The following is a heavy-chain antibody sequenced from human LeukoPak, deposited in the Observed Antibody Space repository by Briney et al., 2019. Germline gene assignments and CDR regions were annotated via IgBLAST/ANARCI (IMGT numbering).Heavy chain of an antibody. CDR1: GGSISSSNYY. CDR3: ARGLWFGDENPPYFDY. D-gene: IGHD3-10*01. CDR2: IYTSEST. V-gene: IGHV4-61*02. J-gene: IGHJ4*02. Sequence: PSETLSLTCTVSGGSISSSNYYWSWIRQPAGKGLEWIGRIYTSESTNYNPSLKSRVTISVDTSRNQFSLKLSSVTAADTAVYYCARGLWFGDENPPYFDYWGQGILLTVSS.